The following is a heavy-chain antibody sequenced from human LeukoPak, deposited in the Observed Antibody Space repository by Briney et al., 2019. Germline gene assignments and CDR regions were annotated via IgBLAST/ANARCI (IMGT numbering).Heavy chain of an antibody. CDR1: GYTFTSYY. D-gene: IGHD6-13*01. CDR2: INPSGGST. Sequence: ASVKVSCKASGYTFTSYYMHWVRQAPGQGLEWMGIINPSGGSTRDAQKFQGRVNMTRDTFTSTVYMELSSLRSEDTAVYYCARNLGYSYFDYWGQGTLVTVSS. CDR3: ARNLGYSYFDY. J-gene: IGHJ4*02. V-gene: IGHV1-46*01.